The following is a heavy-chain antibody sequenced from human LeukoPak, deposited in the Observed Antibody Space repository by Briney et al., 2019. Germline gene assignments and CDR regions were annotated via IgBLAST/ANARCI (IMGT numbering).Heavy chain of an antibody. CDR2: IYYSGST. CDR3: ASRKTIERDRLLWFGESSEMTHFDY. V-gene: IGHV4-59*01. J-gene: IGHJ4*02. Sequence: SETLSLTCTVSGGSISSYYWSWIRQPPGKGLEWIGYIYYSGSTNYNPSLKSRVTISVDTSKNQFSLKLSSVTAADTAVYYCASRKTIERDRLLWFGESSEMTHFDYWGQGTLVTVSS. D-gene: IGHD3-10*01. CDR1: GGSISSYY.